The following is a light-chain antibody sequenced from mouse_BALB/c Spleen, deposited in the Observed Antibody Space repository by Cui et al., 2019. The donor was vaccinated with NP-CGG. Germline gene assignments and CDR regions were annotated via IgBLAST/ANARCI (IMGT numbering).Light chain of an antibody. CDR1: TGAVTTTNY. V-gene: IGLV1*01. CDR2: GTK. CDR3: ALWYSNHWV. J-gene: IGLJ1*01. Sequence: QAVVTQDPAPTTSPGETVTLTCRSSTGAVTTTNYANWVQEKPDHLFTGLIGGTKNRAPGVPARFSGSLIGDKAALTITGAQTEDEAIYFCALWYSNHWVFGGGTKLTVL.